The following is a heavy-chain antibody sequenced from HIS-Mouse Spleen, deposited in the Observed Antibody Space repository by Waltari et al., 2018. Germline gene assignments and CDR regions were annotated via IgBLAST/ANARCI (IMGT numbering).Heavy chain of an antibody. CDR2: IYYSGST. Sequence: QLQLQESGPGLVKPSETLSLTCTVSGGSSRSSSYYWGGIRQPPGKGLEWIGSIYYSGSTYYNPSLKSRVTISVDTSKNQFSLKLSSVTAADTAVYYCAREIPYSSSWYDWYFDLWGRGTLVTVSS. CDR3: AREIPYSSSWYDWYFDL. J-gene: IGHJ2*01. V-gene: IGHV4-39*07. CDR1: GGSSRSSSYY. D-gene: IGHD6-13*01.